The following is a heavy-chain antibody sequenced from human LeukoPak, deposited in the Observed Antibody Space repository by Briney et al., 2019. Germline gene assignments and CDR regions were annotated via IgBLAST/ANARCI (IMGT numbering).Heavy chain of an antibody. D-gene: IGHD3-10*01. CDR1: GFTFSSYA. CDR2: VSGSGGST. V-gene: IGHV3-23*01. Sequence: GGSLRLSCAASGFTFSSYAMSWVRQAPGKGLEWVSAVSGSGGSTYYADSVKGRFTISRDNSKNTLYLQMNSLRAEDTAVYYCAKAAYYGSGSLYYYYGMDVWGQGTTVTVSS. CDR3: AKAAYYGSGSLYYYYGMDV. J-gene: IGHJ6*02.